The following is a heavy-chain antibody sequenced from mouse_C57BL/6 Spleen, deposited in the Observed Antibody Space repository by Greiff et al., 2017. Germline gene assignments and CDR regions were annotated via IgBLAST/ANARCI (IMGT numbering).Heavy chain of an antibody. CDR3: ARDEGGIYYYGGFAY. CDR1: GYSITSGYY. D-gene: IGHD1-1*01. V-gene: IGHV3-6*01. CDR2: ISYDGSN. Sequence: ESGPGLVKPSQSLSLTCSVTGYSITSGYYWNWIRQFPGNKLEWMGYISYDGSNNYNPSLKNRISITPDTSKNQFFLKLNSVTTEDTATYYCARDEGGIYYYGGFAYWGQGTLVTVSA. J-gene: IGHJ3*01.